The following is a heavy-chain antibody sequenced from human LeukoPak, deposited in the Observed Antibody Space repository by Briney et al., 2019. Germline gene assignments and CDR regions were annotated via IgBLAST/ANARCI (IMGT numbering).Heavy chain of an antibody. CDR1: GGSISSGGYY. D-gene: IGHD3-22*01. V-gene: IGHV4-31*03. CDR2: IYYSGST. Sequence: SETLSLNCTVSGGSISSGGYYWSWIRQHPGKGLEWIGYIYYSGSTYYNPSLKSRVTISVDTSKNQFSLKLSSVTAADTAVYYCARGDGYPRLKNWFDPWGQGTLVTVPS. J-gene: IGHJ5*02. CDR3: ARGDGYPRLKNWFDP.